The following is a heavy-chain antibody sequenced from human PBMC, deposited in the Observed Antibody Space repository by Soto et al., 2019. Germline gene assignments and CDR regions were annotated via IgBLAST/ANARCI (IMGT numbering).Heavy chain of an antibody. Sequence: GESLKISCKGSGYSFAGYWITWVRQKPGKGLEWMGRIDPSDSQTYYSPSFRGHVTISVTKSITTVFLQWSILRASDTAMYYCARQIYDSDTGPNFQYYFDSWGQGTPVTVSS. CDR3: ARQIYDSDTGPNFQYYFDS. V-gene: IGHV5-10-1*01. D-gene: IGHD3-22*01. CDR2: IDPSDSQT. CDR1: GYSFAGYW. J-gene: IGHJ4*02.